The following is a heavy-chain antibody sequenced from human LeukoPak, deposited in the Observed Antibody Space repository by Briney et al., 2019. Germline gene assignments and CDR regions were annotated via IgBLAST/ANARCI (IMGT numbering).Heavy chain of an antibody. V-gene: IGHV4-34*01. Sequence: SETLCLTCAVYGGSFSGYYWSWIRQPPGKGLEWIGEINHSGSTNYNPSLKSRVTISVDTSKNQFSLKLSSVTAADTAVYYCARGGRGYSYRYWGQGTLVTVSS. CDR1: GGSFSGYY. CDR3: ARGGRGYSYRY. CDR2: INHSGST. D-gene: IGHD5-18*01. J-gene: IGHJ4*02.